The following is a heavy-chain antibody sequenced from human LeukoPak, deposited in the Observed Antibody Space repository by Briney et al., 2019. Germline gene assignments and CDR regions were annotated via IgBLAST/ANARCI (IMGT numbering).Heavy chain of an antibody. Sequence: ASVKVSCKASGYTFTSYAMHWVRQAPGQRLEWMGWINAGNGNTKYSQEFQGRVTITRDTSASTAYMELSSLRSEDMAVYYCARDPRVAAAGFFDYWGQGTLVTVSS. J-gene: IGHJ4*02. CDR2: INAGNGNT. V-gene: IGHV1-3*03. CDR1: GYTFTSYA. D-gene: IGHD6-13*01. CDR3: ARDPRVAAAGFFDY.